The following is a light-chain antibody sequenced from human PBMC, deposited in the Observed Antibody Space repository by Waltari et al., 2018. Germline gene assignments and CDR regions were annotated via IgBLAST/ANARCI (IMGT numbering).Light chain of an antibody. V-gene: IGKV4-1*01. J-gene: IGKJ4*01. CDR1: LSALDTSNNKNY. Sequence: DIVMTQSPDSLAVSLGERATINCQSSLSALDTSNNKNYLAWYQQKAGQPPKLLFFWASIPKSWVPDRFTASGSGTDCTLPISILQPEDVAVYYCQQFVGAPLTFGGGTKVEVK. CDR2: WAS. CDR3: QQFVGAPLT.